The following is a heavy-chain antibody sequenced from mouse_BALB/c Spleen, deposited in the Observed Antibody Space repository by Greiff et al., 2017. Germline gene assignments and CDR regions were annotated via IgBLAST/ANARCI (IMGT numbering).Heavy chain of an antibody. J-gene: IGHJ3*01. CDR3: AYGNYFAY. Sequence: EVHLVESGPGLVKPSQSLSLTCTVTGYSITSDYAWNWIRQFPGNKLEWMGYISYSGSTSYNPSLKSRISITRDTSKNQFFLQLNSVTTEDTATYYCAYGNYFAYWGQGTLVTVSA. CDR2: ISYSGST. V-gene: IGHV3-2*02. D-gene: IGHD2-1*01. CDR1: GYSITSDYA.